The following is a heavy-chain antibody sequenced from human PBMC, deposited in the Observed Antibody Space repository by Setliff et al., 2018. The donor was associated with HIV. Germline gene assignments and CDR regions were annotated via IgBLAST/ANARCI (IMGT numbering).Heavy chain of an antibody. CDR3: ARERRYHGSGSLFDN. V-gene: IGHV3-30*04. CDR2: VSSDGTTK. Sequence: GGSLRLSCAASGFTFSNYAMHWVRQAPGKGLEWAADVSSDGTTKYYADSVKGRFTISRDNSKNTLYLQMNNLRTEDTAVYFCARERRYHGSGSLFDNWGQGTLVTVS. D-gene: IGHD3-10*01. J-gene: IGHJ4*02. CDR1: GFTFSNYA.